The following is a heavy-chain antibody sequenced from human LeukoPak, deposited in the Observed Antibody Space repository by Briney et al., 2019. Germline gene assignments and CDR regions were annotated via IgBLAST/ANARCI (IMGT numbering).Heavy chain of an antibody. V-gene: IGHV3-7*05. Sequence: GGSLRLPCAASGLTFSRFWMSWVRQAPGKGLEWVANINEDGSQKNYVDSVKGRFTISRDNAKNSLYLQLNSLRAEDTAVYYCASGGHIDYCGQGSLVTVSS. CDR3: ASGGHIDY. CDR1: GLTFSRFW. CDR2: INEDGSQK. D-gene: IGHD3-16*01. J-gene: IGHJ4*02.